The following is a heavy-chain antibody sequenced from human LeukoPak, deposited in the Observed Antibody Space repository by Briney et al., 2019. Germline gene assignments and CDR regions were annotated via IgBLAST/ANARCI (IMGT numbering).Heavy chain of an antibody. CDR3: ARRSGLVEDPARFDY. CDR2: IYYSGST. D-gene: IGHD2-15*01. Sequence: PSETLSLTCAVSGVSITSSSWWSWVRQPPGQGLEWIGEIYYSGSTYYNPSLKSRVTISVDTSKNQFSLKLSSVTAADTAVYYCARRSGLVEDPARFDYWGQGTLVTVSS. CDR1: GVSITSSSW. J-gene: IGHJ4*02. V-gene: IGHV4-4*02.